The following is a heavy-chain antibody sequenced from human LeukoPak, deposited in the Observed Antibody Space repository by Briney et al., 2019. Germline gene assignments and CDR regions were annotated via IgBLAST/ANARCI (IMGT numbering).Heavy chain of an antibody. D-gene: IGHD3-22*01. CDR1: GFTFSSYA. CDR3: ARVGDYYDSSGYYSPPFDFDY. J-gene: IGHJ4*02. V-gene: IGHV3-30-3*01. CDR2: ISYDGSNK. Sequence: GRSLRLSCAASGFTFSSYAMHWVRQAPGKGLEWVAVISYDGSNKYYADSVKGRFTISRDNSKNTLYLQMNSLRAEDTAVYYCARVGDYYDSSGYYSPPFDFDYWGQGTLVTVSS.